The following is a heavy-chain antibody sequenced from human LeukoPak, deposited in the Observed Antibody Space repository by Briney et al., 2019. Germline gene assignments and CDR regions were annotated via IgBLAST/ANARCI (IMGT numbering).Heavy chain of an antibody. V-gene: IGHV3-21*06. J-gene: IGHJ5*02. Sequence: PGGSLRLSCAAPGFIFSTYSMNWVRQAPGKGLEWVSAYSSKKNYIYYAPSVEGRFTISRDDAKNSLYLQMNSLRVEDTAVYYCVREPSGELYRHLDAWGQGTLVIVSS. D-gene: IGHD4-11*01. CDR2: YSSKKNYI. CDR1: GFIFSTYS. CDR3: VREPSGELYRHLDA.